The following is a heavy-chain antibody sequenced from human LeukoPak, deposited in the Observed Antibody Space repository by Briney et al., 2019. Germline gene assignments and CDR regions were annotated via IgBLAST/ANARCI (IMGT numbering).Heavy chain of an antibody. J-gene: IGHJ5*02. CDR3: ATLPGGVTTPNPS. CDR1: GGSISSYY. D-gene: IGHD4-17*01. CDR2: ISTSGST. V-gene: IGHV4-4*07. Sequence: SETLSLTCTVSGGSISSYYWSWIRQPAGKGLEWIGRISTSGSTNYNPSLKSRVTISLDTSKNQFSLKLTSVTAADTAVYYCATLPGGVTTPNPSWGQGTLVTVSS.